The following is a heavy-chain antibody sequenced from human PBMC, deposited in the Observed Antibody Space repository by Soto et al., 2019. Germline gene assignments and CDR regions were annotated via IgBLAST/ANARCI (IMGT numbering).Heavy chain of an antibody. J-gene: IGHJ4*02. CDR3: VKVSGYCTGGSCFSYFDY. Sequence: AWWSLRLSCSGSVFTFSHHSLYWFRQAPGKGLRYVSTISGNGGNTHYAASVRGRFTISRDNSKNTVFLQMSGLGVADSAVYYCVKVSGYCTGGSCFSYFDYWGQGALVTVSS. CDR2: ISGNGGNT. D-gene: IGHD2-15*01. V-gene: IGHV3-64D*06. CDR1: VFTFSHHS.